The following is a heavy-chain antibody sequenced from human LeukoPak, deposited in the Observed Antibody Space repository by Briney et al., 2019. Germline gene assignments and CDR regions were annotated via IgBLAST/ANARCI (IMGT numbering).Heavy chain of an antibody. CDR1: GGSISSSSYY. CDR3: ARQSSGYPDYYFDY. J-gene: IGHJ4*02. CDR2: IYYSGRT. V-gene: IGHV4-39*01. Sequence: SETLSLTCTVSGGSISSSSYYWGWIRQPPGKGLEWLGSIYYSGRTYCNPSLKTRVTISVDTSKNQFSLKLSSVTAADTAVYYCARQSSGYPDYYFDYWGQGTLVTVSS. D-gene: IGHD3-22*01.